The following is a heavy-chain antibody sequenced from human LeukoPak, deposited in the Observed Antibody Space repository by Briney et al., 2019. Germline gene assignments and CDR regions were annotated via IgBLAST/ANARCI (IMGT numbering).Heavy chain of an antibody. CDR2: IDIDGSST. Sequence: GGSLRLSCAASGFTFRNYWMHWVRQAPGKGLVWVSRIDIDGSSTTYADSVKGRFTISRDNAKHTLFLQMNSLRAEDTAVYYCVRGSNYYFDYWGQGTLVTVSS. CDR3: VRGSNYYFDY. CDR1: GFTFRNYW. J-gene: IGHJ4*02. V-gene: IGHV3-74*01. D-gene: IGHD1-26*01.